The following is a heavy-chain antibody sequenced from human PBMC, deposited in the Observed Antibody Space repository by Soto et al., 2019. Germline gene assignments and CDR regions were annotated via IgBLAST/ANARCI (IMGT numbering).Heavy chain of an antibody. V-gene: IGHV4-30-4*01. J-gene: IGHJ6*02. Sequence: QVQLQESGPGLVKPSQTLSLTCTVSGGSISSDDYYWSWIRQPPGKGLEWIGYIYSSGSTYYNPSLKRRVTMSVDTSKTQFSLTLTSVTAADTAVYYCARARGSYPFKYHGMDVWGQGTTVTVSS. CDR2: IYSSGST. CDR1: GGSISSDDYY. CDR3: ARARGSYPFKYHGMDV. D-gene: IGHD3-22*01.